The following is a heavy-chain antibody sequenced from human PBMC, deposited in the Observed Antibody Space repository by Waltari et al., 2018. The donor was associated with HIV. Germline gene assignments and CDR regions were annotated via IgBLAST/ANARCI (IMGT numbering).Heavy chain of an antibody. J-gene: IGHJ4*01. Sequence: EVQLVESGGDLVQPGGSLRRACATSGLSFSRYSMNWVRQAPGKGLEWISYISSSSSRIYYADSVKGRFTISRDNDKNSLYLLMNSLRDEDTAVYYCVAAGDYWGHGTLVTVSP. CDR2: ISSSSSRI. CDR1: GLSFSRYS. CDR3: VAAGDY. V-gene: IGHV3-48*02.